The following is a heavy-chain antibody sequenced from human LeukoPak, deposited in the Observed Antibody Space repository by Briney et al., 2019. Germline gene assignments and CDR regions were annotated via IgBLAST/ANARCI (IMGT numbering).Heavy chain of an antibody. CDR2: ISAYNGNT. CDR3: ARHPAHTYYDFWSGYYHTYYFDY. Sequence: ASVKVSCKASGGTFSSYAISWVRQAPGQGLEWMGWISAYNGNTNYAQKLQGRVTMTTDTSTSTAYMELRSLRSDDTAVYYCARHPAHTYYDFWSGYYHTYYFDYWGQGTLVTVSS. J-gene: IGHJ4*02. CDR1: GGTFSSYA. D-gene: IGHD3-3*01. V-gene: IGHV1-18*01.